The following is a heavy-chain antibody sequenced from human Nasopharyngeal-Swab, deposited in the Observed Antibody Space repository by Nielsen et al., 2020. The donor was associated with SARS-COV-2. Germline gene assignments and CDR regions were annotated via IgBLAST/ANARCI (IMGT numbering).Heavy chain of an antibody. V-gene: IGHV3-7*01. D-gene: IGHD3-16*02. CDR3: ASDRYRAHISRDKDRYYYYYMDV. Sequence: WIRQPPGKGLEWVANIKQDGSEKYYVDSVKGRFTISRDNAKNSLYLQMNSLRAEDTAVYYCASDRYRAHISRDKDRYYYYYMDVWGKGTPVTVSS. CDR2: IKQDGSEK. J-gene: IGHJ6*03.